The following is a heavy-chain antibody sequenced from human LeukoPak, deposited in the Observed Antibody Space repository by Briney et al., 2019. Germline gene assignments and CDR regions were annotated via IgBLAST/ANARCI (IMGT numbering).Heavy chain of an antibody. CDR1: GGSISSYY. CDR3: ARGPGGYSYGYYFDY. V-gene: IGHV4-59*01. CDR2: FYYSRST. Sequence: PSETLSLTCAVCGGSISSYYWSWIRQPPGKRLEWIGFFYYSRSTNYNPSLKSRVTISVDTSKNHFSLKLSSVTAADTAVYYCARGPGGYSYGYYFDYWGQGTLVTVSS. J-gene: IGHJ4*02. D-gene: IGHD5-18*01.